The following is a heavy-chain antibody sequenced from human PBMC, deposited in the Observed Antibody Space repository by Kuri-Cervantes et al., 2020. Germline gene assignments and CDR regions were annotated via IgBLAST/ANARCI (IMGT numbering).Heavy chain of an antibody. CDR3: ARQVMSSAYLDAFDI. CDR1: GDSISSGNW. CDR2: IFHSGST. D-gene: IGHD3-22*01. J-gene: IGHJ3*02. V-gene: IGHV4-4*02. Sequence: SETLSLTCAVFGDSISSGNWWSWVRQSPEKGLEWIGEIFHSGSTNYNPSLETRVTISVDTSKNQFSLKLRSVTAADTAVYYCARQVMSSAYLDAFDIWGQGTMVTVSS.